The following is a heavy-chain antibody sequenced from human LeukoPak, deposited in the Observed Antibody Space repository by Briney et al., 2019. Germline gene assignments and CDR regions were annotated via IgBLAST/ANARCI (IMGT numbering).Heavy chain of an antibody. J-gene: IGHJ4*02. V-gene: IGHV3-30-3*01. CDR1: GFTFSSYA. CDR3: ATLGGSYHLDY. D-gene: IGHD1-26*01. Sequence: GGSLRLSCAASGFTFSSYAMHWVRQAPGKGLEWVAVISYDGSNKYYADSVKGRFTISRDNSKNTLYLQMNSLRAEDTAVYYCATLGGSYHLDYWGQGTLVTVSS. CDR2: ISYDGSNK.